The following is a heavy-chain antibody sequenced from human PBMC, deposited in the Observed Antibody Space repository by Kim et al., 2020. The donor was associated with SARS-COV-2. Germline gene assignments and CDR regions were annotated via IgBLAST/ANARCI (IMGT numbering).Heavy chain of an antibody. CDR2: IYYSGST. V-gene: IGHV4-39*01. J-gene: IGHJ5*02. Sequence: SETLSLTCTVSGGSISSSSYYWGWIRQPPGKGLEWIGSIYYSGSTYYNPSLKSRVTISVDTSKNQFSLKLSSVTAADTAVYYCARHASPGLAAIPNWFDPWGQGTLVTVSS. CDR1: GGSISSSSYY. D-gene: IGHD2-15*01. CDR3: ARHASPGLAAIPNWFDP.